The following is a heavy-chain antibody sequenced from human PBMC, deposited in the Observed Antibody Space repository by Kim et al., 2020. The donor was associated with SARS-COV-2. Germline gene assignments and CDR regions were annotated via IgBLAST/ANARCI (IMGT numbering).Heavy chain of an antibody. J-gene: IGHJ5*02. CDR1: GGSMNRDDTC. V-gene: IGHV4-30-4*01. D-gene: IGHD2-8*01. CDR3: ARTHETDDSWYAP. CDR2: TYYSGVT. Sequence: SETLSLTCNVSGGSMNRDDTCWSWIRQSPGKGLEWIGCTYYSGVTLYNPSLKSRLTISVDKSNNQFSLTLSSVTAADTAVYYCARTHETDDSWYAPWGPGTLDTVSS.